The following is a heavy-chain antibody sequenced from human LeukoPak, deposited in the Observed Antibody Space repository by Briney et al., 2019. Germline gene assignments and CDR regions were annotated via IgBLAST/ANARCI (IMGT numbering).Heavy chain of an antibody. CDR3: AKYAPVTMIVSFG. CDR2: IRSDGINK. D-gene: IGHD3-22*01. CDR1: GFTFSNYG. J-gene: IGHJ4*02. V-gene: IGHV3-30*02. Sequence: PGGSLRLSCAASGFTFSNYGMHWVRQAPGKGLEWVAFIRSDGINKYYADSVKGRFTISRDNSKNTLYLQMNSLRVEDTAVYYCAKYAPVTMIVSFGWGQGTLVTVSS.